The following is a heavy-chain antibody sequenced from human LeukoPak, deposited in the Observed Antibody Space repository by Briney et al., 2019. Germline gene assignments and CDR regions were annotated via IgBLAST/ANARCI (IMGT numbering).Heavy chain of an antibody. J-gene: IGHJ4*02. CDR3: AKDRRGNWNYVGHFDH. CDR2: SSESGSAT. Sequence: PGGSLRLSCAASGFTFSNYAMSWVRQAPGRGLEGVSTSSESGSATRYADSVKGGFTISRDNSISTLYLQMDSLRAEDTAVYYCAKDRRGNWNYVGHFDHWGQGTLVTVSS. D-gene: IGHD1-7*01. CDR1: GFTFSNYA. V-gene: IGHV3-23*01.